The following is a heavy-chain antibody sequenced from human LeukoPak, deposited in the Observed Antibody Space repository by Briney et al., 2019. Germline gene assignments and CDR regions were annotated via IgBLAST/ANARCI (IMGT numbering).Heavy chain of an antibody. J-gene: IGHJ6*02. CDR3: AKVPAAILVGDYYGMDV. CDR2: IWYDGSNK. CDR1: GFTFSSYG. Sequence: GGSLRLSCAASGFTFSSYGMHWVRQAPGKGLEWVAVIWYDGSNKYYADSVKGRFTISRDNSKNTLYLQMNSLRAEDTAVYYCAKVPAAILVGDYYGMDVWGQGTTVTVSS. D-gene: IGHD2-2*02. V-gene: IGHV3-33*06.